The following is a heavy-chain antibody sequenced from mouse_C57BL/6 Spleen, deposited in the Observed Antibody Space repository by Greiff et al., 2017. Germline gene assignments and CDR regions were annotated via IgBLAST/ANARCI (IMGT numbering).Heavy chain of an antibody. Sequence: QVHVKQPGAELVKPGASVKLSCKASGYTFTSYWMHWVKQRPGQGLEWIGMIHPNSGSTNYNEKFKSKATLTVDKSSSTAYMQLSSLTSEDSAVYYCARGRNRGNYWYFDVWGTGTTVTVSS. CDR3: ARGRNRGNYWYFDV. D-gene: IGHD2-1*01. J-gene: IGHJ1*03. V-gene: IGHV1-64*01. CDR1: GYTFTSYW. CDR2: IHPNSGST.